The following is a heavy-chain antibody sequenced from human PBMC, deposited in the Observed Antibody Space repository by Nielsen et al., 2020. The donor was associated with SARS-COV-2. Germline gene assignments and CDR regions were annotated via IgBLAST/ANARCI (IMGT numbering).Heavy chain of an antibody. V-gene: IGHV1-3*01. CDR1: GYMFTTYT. D-gene: IGHD1-26*01. Sequence: ASVKVSCKASGYMFTTYTIHWVRQAPGQRLEWMGWINAGNGNTKSSQKFQGRATITRDTSASTAYMELSSLRSEDTAVYYCARDLKLVGAIRRDSPDAFDIWGQGTMVTVSS. J-gene: IGHJ3*02. CDR3: ARDLKLVGAIRRDSPDAFDI. CDR2: INAGNGNT.